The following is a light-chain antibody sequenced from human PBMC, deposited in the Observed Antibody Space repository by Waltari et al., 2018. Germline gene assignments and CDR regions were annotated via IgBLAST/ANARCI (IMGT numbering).Light chain of an antibody. J-gene: IGLJ3*02. Sequence: QSVLTQPPSASGTPGQGVTISCSGSSSNIGSNTVNWYQQPPGTAPKLLIDRNNQRPSGVPDRCSGSKSGTSASLAISGLQSEDEADYYCAAWDDSLNGWVFGGGTKLTVL. CDR1: SSNIGSNT. CDR3: AAWDDSLNGWV. V-gene: IGLV1-44*01. CDR2: RNN.